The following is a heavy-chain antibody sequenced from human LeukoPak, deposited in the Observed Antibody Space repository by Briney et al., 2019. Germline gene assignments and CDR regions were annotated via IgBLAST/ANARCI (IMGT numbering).Heavy chain of an antibody. J-gene: IGHJ6*03. V-gene: IGHV1-69*05. CDR3: ARAFWSGYFPRDYYYYMDV. CDR2: IIPIFGTA. CDR1: GYTFTSYA. D-gene: IGHD3-3*01. Sequence: GASVKVSCKASGYTFTSYAISWVRQAPGQGLEWMGGIIPIFGTANYAQKFQGRVTITTDESTSTAYMELSSLRSEDTAVYYCARAFWSGYFPRDYYYYMDVWGKGTTVTVSS.